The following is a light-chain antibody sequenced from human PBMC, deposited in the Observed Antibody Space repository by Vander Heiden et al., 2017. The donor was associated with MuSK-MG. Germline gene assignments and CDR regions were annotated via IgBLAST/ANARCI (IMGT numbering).Light chain of an antibody. Sequence: IQLTQSHSFLSASAADRATTTCRTSQGISSYLAWYQQKPGKAPKLLIYAASTLPSGVPSRFSGSGSGTEFTLTISSLQPEDFATYYCQHLNSYPRSFGHGTKVDI. J-gene: IGKJ3*01. CDR3: QHLNSYPRS. CDR2: AAS. V-gene: IGKV1-9*01. CDR1: QGISSY.